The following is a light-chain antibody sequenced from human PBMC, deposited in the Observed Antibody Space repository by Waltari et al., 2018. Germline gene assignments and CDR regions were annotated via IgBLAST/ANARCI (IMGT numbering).Light chain of an antibody. CDR1: SSAIGRYNL. J-gene: IGLJ2*01. CDR3: SSYAGSGTVV. V-gene: IGLV2-8*01. Sequence: QSALTQPPSASGSPGQSVAISCTGTSSAIGRYNLVSWYQQDPGKAPKLIVYDVTKRPSGVPDRFSGSKSGNTASLIVSGLQAGDEADYYCSSYAGSGTVVFGGGTKLTVL. CDR2: DVT.